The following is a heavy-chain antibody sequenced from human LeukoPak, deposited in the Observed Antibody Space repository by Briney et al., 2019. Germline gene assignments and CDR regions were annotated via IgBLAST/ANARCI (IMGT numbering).Heavy chain of an antibody. CDR2: ISYDGSNK. Sequence: GGSLRLSCAASGFTFSSYGMPWVRQAPGKGLEWVAVISYDGSNKYYADSVKGRFTISRDNSKNTLYLQMNILRAEDTAVYYCAKDPRPPVGYWGQGTLVTVSS. J-gene: IGHJ4*02. V-gene: IGHV3-30*18. CDR3: AKDPRPPVGY. CDR1: GFTFSSYG.